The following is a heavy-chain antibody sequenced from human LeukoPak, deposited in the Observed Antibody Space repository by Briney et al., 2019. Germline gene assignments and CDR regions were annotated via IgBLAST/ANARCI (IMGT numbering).Heavy chain of an antibody. CDR2: ISWNSVTI. J-gene: IGHJ4*02. CDR1: GFTFDDYA. V-gene: IGHV3-9*01. CDR3: AKDMGSGSRGALGY. D-gene: IGHD1-26*01. Sequence: GGSLRLSCAASGFTFDDYAMHWVRQAPGKGLEWVSGISWNSVTIDYADSVKGRFTISRDNAKNSLYLQMNSLRPEDTALYYCAKDMGSGSRGALGYWGQGTLVTVSS.